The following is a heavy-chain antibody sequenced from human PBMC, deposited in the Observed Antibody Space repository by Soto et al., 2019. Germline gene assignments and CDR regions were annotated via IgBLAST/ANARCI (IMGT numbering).Heavy chain of an antibody. V-gene: IGHV1-69*12. CDR3: ARGVERLWGFDY. CDR2: IIPIFGTA. J-gene: IGHJ4*02. Sequence: QVQLVQSGAEVKKPGASVKVSCKASGGTFSSYAISWVRQAPGQGLEWMGGIIPIFGTANYAQKFQGRVTITADESTSPAYMALSSLRSEDTAVYYCARGVERLWGFDYWSQGTLVTVSS. D-gene: IGHD3-16*01. CDR1: GGTFSSYA.